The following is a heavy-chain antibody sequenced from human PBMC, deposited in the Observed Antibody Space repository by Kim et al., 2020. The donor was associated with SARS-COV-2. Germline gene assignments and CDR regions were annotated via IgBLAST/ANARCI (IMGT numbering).Heavy chain of an antibody. CDR2: ITSKTDGGTT. D-gene: IGHD1-26*01. CDR1: GFTFSNAW. CDR3: TTGYSGSYKVAY. Sequence: GGSLRLSCAASGFTFSNAWMSWVRQAPGKGLEWVGRITSKTDGGTTDYAAPVKGRFTISRKDSKNTLYMQMNSLKTEDTAVYYCTTGYSGSYKVAYWGQGTLVTVSS. V-gene: IGHV3-15*01. J-gene: IGHJ4*02.